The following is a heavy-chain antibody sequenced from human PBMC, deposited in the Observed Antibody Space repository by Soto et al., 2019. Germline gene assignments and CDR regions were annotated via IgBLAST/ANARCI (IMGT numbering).Heavy chain of an antibody. CDR2: IKTKIEGETT. Sequence: QLVESGGGWVRPGGSLRLSCSASGFSISSAWMNWVRQAPGKGLEWVGRIKTKIEGETTHYAAPVNGRFTVSRDDSKNMLYLQMNSLKADDTALYYCTTGSVEGVWGQGTTVTVSS. V-gene: IGHV3-15*07. J-gene: IGHJ6*02. CDR3: TTGSVEGV. D-gene: IGHD2-15*01. CDR1: GFSISSAW.